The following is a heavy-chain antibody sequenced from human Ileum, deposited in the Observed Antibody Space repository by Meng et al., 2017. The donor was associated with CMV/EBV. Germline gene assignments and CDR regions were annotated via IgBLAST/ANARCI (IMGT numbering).Heavy chain of an antibody. CDR3: AKSNYDFWSGYPDS. D-gene: IGHD3-3*01. CDR1: GFTFSNYA. CDR2: IDSSGCRT. J-gene: IGHJ4*02. Sequence: ASGFTFSNYAMTWVRQGPGKGLEWVSVIDSSGCRTSYADSVKGRFTISKDKSKNTLYLQMNSLRAEDTAIYYCAKSNYDFWSGYPDSWGQGTLVTVSS. V-gene: IGHV3-23*05.